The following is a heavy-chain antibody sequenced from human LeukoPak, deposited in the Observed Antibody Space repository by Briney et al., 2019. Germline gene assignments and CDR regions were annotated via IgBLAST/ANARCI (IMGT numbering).Heavy chain of an antibody. V-gene: IGHV1-69*01. J-gene: IGHJ4*02. Sequence: SVKVSCKASGGTFSSYAISWVRQAPGQGLEWMGGIIPIFGTANYAQKFQGRVTITADESTSTAYMELSSLRSEDTAVYYCASWRRYNWNDEFDYWGQGTPVTVSS. CDR2: IIPIFGTA. D-gene: IGHD1-1*01. CDR3: ASWRRYNWNDEFDY. CDR1: GGTFSSYA.